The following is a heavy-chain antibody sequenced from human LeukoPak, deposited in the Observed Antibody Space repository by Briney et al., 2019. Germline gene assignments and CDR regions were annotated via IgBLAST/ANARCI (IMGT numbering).Heavy chain of an antibody. CDR2: IYYSGST. V-gene: IGHV4-59*01. CDR3: ARGRPPHDYGTLFDY. CDR1: GGAITGYY. D-gene: IGHD4-17*01. Sequence: SETLSLTCTVPGGAITGYYWSWIRQPPGKGLEWIGYIYYSGSTNYNPSLKSRVTMSVDTSKKQFSLKLSSVTAADTAAYYCARGRPPHDYGTLFDYWGQGTLVTVSS. J-gene: IGHJ4*02.